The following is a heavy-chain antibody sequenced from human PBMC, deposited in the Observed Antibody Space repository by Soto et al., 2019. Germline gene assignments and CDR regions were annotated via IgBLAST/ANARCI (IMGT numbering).Heavy chain of an antibody. CDR1: GFIFSDHN. D-gene: IGHD3-3*01. CDR3: ARDQHYDFWSGPNWFDP. V-gene: IGHV3-48*02. Sequence: SLRLSCAASGFIFSDHNMNWVRQAPGKGLEWVSYISSSSSTIYYADSVKGRFTISRDNAKNSLYLQMNSLRDEDTAVYYCARDQHYDFWSGPNWFDPWGQGTLVTVSS. J-gene: IGHJ5*02. CDR2: ISSSSSTI.